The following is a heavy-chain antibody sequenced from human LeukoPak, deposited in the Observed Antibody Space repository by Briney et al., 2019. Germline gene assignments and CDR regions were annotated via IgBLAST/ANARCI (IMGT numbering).Heavy chain of an antibody. V-gene: IGHV3-9*03. CDR2: ISWNSGSI. Sequence: GGSLRLSCAASGFTFSSYAMSWVRQAPGKGLEWVSGISWNSGSIGYADSVKGRFTISRDNAKNSLYLQMNSLRAEDMALYYCAKGLNYYDSSGYSVLGYWGQGTLVTVSS. CDR1: GFTFSSYA. J-gene: IGHJ4*02. CDR3: AKGLNYYDSSGYSVLGY. D-gene: IGHD3-22*01.